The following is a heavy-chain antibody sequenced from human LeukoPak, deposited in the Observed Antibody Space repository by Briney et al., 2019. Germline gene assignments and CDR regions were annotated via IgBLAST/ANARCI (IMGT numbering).Heavy chain of an antibody. Sequence: ASVKVSCKASGYTFTSYYMHWVRQAPGQGLEWMGIINPSGGSTSYAQKFQGRVTMTRDTSISTAYMELSRLRSDDTAVYYCARVGYYDILTGYYTFHDAFDIWGQGTMVTVSS. J-gene: IGHJ3*02. CDR1: GYTFTSYY. V-gene: IGHV1-46*01. CDR3: ARVGYYDILTGYYTFHDAFDI. D-gene: IGHD3-9*01. CDR2: INPSGGST.